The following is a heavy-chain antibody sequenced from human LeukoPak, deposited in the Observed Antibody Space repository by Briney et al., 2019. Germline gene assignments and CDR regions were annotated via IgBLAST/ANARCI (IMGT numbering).Heavy chain of an antibody. CDR2: MNPNSCNT. J-gene: IGHJ3*02. V-gene: IGHV1-8*01. CDR3: AIHPSPQQLVLLGAFDI. CDR1: GYTFTSYD. D-gene: IGHD6-13*01. Sequence: GASVKVSCKASGYTFTSYDVNWVRQATGQGLEWMGWMNPNSCNTGYAQKFQGRVTMTRNTSISTAYMELSSLRSEDTAVYYCAIHPSPQQLVLLGAFDIWGQGTMVTVSS.